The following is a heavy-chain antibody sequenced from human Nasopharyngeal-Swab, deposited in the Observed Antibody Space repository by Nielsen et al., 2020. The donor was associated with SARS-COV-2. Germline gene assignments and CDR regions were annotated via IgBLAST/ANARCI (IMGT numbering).Heavy chain of an antibody. V-gene: IGHV4-59*13. D-gene: IGHD2-21*01. J-gene: IGHJ5*01. CDR1: GGSISSYY. CDR2: VYYSGST. CDR3: AGGVVRDNWFDP. Sequence: SDILSPPCTVPGGSISSYYWSWTRQPPGKGLEWIGYVYYSGSTNYNPSLKSRVTISVDTSKNQFSLKLSSVTAADTAVYYCAGGVVRDNWFDPWGQGTLVTVSS.